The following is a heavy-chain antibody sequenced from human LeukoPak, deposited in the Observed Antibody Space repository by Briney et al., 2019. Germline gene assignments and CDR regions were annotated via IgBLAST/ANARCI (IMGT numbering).Heavy chain of an antibody. CDR2: MNPNSGNT. V-gene: IGHV1-8*01. CDR1: GYTFTSYD. J-gene: IGHJ2*01. CDR3: ARNWRGYFDL. Sequence: ASVKVSCKASGYTFTSYDINWVRQAAGQGLEWMGWMNPNSGNTGYAQKFQGRVTMTRNTSISTAYMELSSLRSKDTAVYHCARNWRGYFDLWGRGTLVTVSS.